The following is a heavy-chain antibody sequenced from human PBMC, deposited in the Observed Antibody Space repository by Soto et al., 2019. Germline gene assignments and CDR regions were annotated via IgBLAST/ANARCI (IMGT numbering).Heavy chain of an antibody. CDR3: ARAPEQWLVINWFDP. V-gene: IGHV1-46*01. CDR2: INPSGGST. Sequence: ASVKVSCKASGYTFTSYYMHWVRQAPGQGLEWMGIINPSGGSTSYAQKFQGRVTMTRDTSTSTVYMELSSLRSEDTAVYYCARAPEQWLVINWFDPLGQGTLVTVSS. CDR1: GYTFTSYY. D-gene: IGHD6-19*01. J-gene: IGHJ5*02.